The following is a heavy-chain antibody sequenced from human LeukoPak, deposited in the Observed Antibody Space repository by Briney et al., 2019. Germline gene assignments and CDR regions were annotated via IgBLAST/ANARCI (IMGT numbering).Heavy chain of an antibody. CDR3: AKDPSSGYYYVPDY. J-gene: IGHJ4*02. CDR1: GFTFSSYA. D-gene: IGHD3-22*01. CDR2: ISGSGGST. V-gene: IGHV3-23*01. Sequence: GGSLRLSCAASGFTFSSYAMSWVRQAPGKGLEWVSAISGSGGSTYYADSVKGRFTISRDNSKSTLYLQMNSLRAEDTAVYYCAKDPSSGYYYVPDYWGQGTLVTVSS.